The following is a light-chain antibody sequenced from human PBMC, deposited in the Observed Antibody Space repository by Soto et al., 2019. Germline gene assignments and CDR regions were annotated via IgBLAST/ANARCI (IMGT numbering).Light chain of an antibody. CDR1: QSLIHSDGNTY. CDR3: MQGTRWPWT. CDR2: KVS. J-gene: IGKJ1*01. Sequence: DVVMTQSPLSLPVTLGQPASISCRSSQSLIHSDGNTYLNWFQQRPGQTPRRLIYKVSDRDSGVPDRFRGSGSGSDFTMNISRVKAEDFGVYYCMQGTRWPWTFGQGTEVEIK. V-gene: IGKV2-30*02.